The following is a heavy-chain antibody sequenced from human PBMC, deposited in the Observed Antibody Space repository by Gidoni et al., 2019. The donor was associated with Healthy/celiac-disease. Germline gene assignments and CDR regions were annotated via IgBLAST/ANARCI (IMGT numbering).Heavy chain of an antibody. CDR2: ISSSSSYI. D-gene: IGHD3-22*01. CDR3: ASTPEYYYDSSGYRI. CDR1: GFTFGSYS. Sequence: EVQLAESGGGLVKPGGSLRLSGAASGFTFGSYSMNWVRQAPGKGLEWFSSISSSSSYIYYADSVQGRFTISRDNAKNSLYLQMNSLRAEDTAVYYCASTPEYYYDSSGYRIWGQGTLVTVSS. J-gene: IGHJ4*02. V-gene: IGHV3-21*01.